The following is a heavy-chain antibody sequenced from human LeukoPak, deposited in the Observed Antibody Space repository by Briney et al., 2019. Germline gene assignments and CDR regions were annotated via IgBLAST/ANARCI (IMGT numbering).Heavy chain of an antibody. J-gene: IGHJ3*02. CDR1: GFTFSSYT. CDR2: MSSDGNNK. V-gene: IGHV3-30-3*01. D-gene: IGHD6-19*01. Sequence: GRSLRLSCAASGFTFSSYTMHWVRQAPGKGLEWVAVMSSDGNNKYYADSVKGRFTISRDNSKNTLYLDMNSLRAEDTAVYYCARPGSSGWSHAFDIWGQGTKVTVSS. CDR3: ARPGSSGWSHAFDI.